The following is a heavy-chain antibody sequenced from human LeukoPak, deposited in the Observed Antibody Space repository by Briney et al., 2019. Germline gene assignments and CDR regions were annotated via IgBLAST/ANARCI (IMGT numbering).Heavy chain of an antibody. Sequence: VASVKVSCKASGYTFTSYDINWVRQATGQGLEWMGWMNPNSGNTGYAQKFQGRVTITRNTSISTAYMELSSLRSEDTAVYYCARDGEGQNWFDPWGQGTLVTVSS. CDR2: MNPNSGNT. J-gene: IGHJ5*02. V-gene: IGHV1-8*03. CDR1: GYTFTSYD. D-gene: IGHD5-24*01. CDR3: ARDGEGQNWFDP.